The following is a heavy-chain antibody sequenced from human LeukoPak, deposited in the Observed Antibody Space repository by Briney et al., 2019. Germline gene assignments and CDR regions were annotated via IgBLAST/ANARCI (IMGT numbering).Heavy chain of an antibody. CDR1: GGSISSSSYY. Sequence: PSETLSLTCTVSGGSISSSSYYWGWLRQPPGKGLDWFVSIGYSGSTYYNPSLKSLVTISVDTSKYLFSLKLSSVTAADTAVYYCASPAVGATRYFDYWGQGTLVTVSS. CDR3: ASPAVGATRYFDY. J-gene: IGHJ4*02. CDR2: IGYSGST. D-gene: IGHD1-26*01. V-gene: IGHV4-39*01.